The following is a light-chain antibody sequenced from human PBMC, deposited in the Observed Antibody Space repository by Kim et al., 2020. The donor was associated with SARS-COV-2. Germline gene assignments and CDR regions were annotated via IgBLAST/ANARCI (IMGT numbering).Light chain of an antibody. Sequence: QSVLTQPPSVSGAPGQRVTISCTGSSSNIGAHYDVHWYQQLPGTAPKLLIYGNNNRPSGVPDRFSGSKSGTSASLAITGLQAEDEAYYYCQSYDSSLSGSIFGGGTQLTVL. CDR1: SSNIGAHYD. J-gene: IGLJ2*01. CDR2: GNN. V-gene: IGLV1-40*01. CDR3: QSYDSSLSGSI.